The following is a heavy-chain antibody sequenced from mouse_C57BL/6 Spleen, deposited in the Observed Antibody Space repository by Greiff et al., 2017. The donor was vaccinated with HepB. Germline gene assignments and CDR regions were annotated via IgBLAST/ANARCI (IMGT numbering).Heavy chain of an antibody. V-gene: IGHV1-53*01. CDR1: GYTFTSYW. J-gene: IGHJ4*01. D-gene: IGHD2-1*01. CDR3: ARGGIYYGNYDYAMDY. CDR2: INPSNGGT. Sequence: VKLQQPGTELVKPGASVKLSCKASGYTFTSYWMHWVKQRPGQGLEWIGNINPSNGGTNYNEKFKSKATLTVDKSSSTAYMQLSSLTSEDSAVYYCARGGIYYGNYDYAMDYWGQGTSVTVSS.